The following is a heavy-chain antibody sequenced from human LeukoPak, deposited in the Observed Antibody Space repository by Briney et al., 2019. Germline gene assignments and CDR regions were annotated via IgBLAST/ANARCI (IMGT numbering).Heavy chain of an antibody. Sequence: SETLSLTCSVSGGSINRYYWSWIRQPPGKGLEWIGYISYSGSTRYNPSFQSRVSISMDMSKTHFSLKLTSVTAADTAVYYCARLLNNDNAGDPDTFDMWGPGTMVTVSS. CDR3: ARLLNNDNAGDPDTFDM. CDR1: GGSINRYY. J-gene: IGHJ3*02. CDR2: ISYSGST. V-gene: IGHV4-59*08. D-gene: IGHD4-17*01.